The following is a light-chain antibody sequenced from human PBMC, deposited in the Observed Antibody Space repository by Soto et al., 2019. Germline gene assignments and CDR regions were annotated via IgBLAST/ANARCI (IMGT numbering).Light chain of an antibody. CDR3: SSYAGSYTWV. Sequence: QSALAQPRSVSGSPGQSVIISCTGTSSDVGGYDYVSWYQQHPGKAPKLMIYDVSKRPSGVPDRFSGSKSGSTASLTISGLQVEDEADYYCSSYAGSYTWVFGGGTKVTVL. CDR1: SSDVGGYDY. J-gene: IGLJ3*02. CDR2: DVS. V-gene: IGLV2-11*01.